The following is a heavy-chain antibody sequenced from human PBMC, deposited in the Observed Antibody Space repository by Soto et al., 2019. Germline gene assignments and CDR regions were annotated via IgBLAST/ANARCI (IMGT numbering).Heavy chain of an antibody. J-gene: IGHJ4*02. D-gene: IGHD4-17*01. CDR1: GITCINAW. CDR3: ITDPGEYETF. CDR2: IKNKADGETT. Sequence: ERQLVESGGGLVKPGESLRLSCVVSGITCINAWMSWVRQAPGKGLGWVARIKNKADGETTDYAALVKGRFTIWREDSRNMLCLQLNNLTAEDTAVYYCITDPGEYETFWGQGTLVTVSS. V-gene: IGHV3-15*01.